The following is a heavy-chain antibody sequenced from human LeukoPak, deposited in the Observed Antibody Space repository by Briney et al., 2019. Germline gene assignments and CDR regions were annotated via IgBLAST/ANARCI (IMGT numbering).Heavy chain of an antibody. Sequence: GGSLRLSCAASGFTFSTYGIHWVRQAPGKGLEWVANIKQDGSEKYYVDSVKGRFTISRDNAKNSLYLQMNSLRADDTAVYYCARVSSSGWDYYYYYYMDVWGKGTTVTVSS. J-gene: IGHJ6*03. V-gene: IGHV3-7*01. CDR3: ARVSSSGWDYYYYYYMDV. D-gene: IGHD6-19*01. CDR2: IKQDGSEK. CDR1: GFTFSTYG.